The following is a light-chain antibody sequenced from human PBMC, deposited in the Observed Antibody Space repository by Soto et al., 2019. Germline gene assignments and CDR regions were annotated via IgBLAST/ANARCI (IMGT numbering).Light chain of an antibody. J-gene: IGLJ2*01. V-gene: IGLV2-11*01. CDR1: SSDVGGYNY. CDR3: CSYAGSSTL. CDR2: DVS. Sequence: QSALTQPPSASGSPGQSVTISCTGTSSDVGGYNYVSWYQQHPGKAPKVIIYDVSQRPSGVPDRFSASKSDNTASLTISGLQAEDEADYYCCSYAGSSTLFGGGTKLTVL.